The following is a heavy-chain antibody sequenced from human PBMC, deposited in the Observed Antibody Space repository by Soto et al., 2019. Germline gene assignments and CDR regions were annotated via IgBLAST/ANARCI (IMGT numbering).Heavy chain of an antibody. Sequence: SETLSLTCAVSGGSISSSYYWGWIRQPPGKGLEWIGSIYYSGSTYYNPSLKSRVTISVDTSKNQFSLKLSSVTAADTAVYYCARADSGYAHGYYYYGMDVWGQGTTVTVSS. V-gene: IGHV4-39*01. J-gene: IGHJ6*02. CDR1: GGSISSSYY. CDR2: IYYSGST. CDR3: ARADSGYAHGYYYYGMDV. D-gene: IGHD5-12*01.